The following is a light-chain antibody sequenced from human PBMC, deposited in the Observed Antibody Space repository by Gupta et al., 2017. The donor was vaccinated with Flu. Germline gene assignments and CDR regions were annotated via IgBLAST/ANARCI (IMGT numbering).Light chain of an antibody. CDR1: QSVSSSY. CDR3: HQYGSSPRT. Sequence: EIVLTHSPGTLYLSPGERATLSCRASQSVSSSYLAWYQQKPGQAPRLLIYGASSRATGIPDRFSGSGSGTDFTLTISRLEPEDFAVYYCHQYGSSPRTFGQGTKVEIK. V-gene: IGKV3-20*01. J-gene: IGKJ1*01. CDR2: GAS.